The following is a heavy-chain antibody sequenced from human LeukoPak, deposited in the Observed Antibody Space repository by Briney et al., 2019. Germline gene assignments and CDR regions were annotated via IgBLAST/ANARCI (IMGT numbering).Heavy chain of an antibody. CDR2: ISSSGSTV. CDR1: GFTFSSYE. J-gene: IGHJ4*02. Sequence: GGSLRLSCAASGFTFSSYEMNWVRQAPGKGLEWVSYISSSGSTVYYADSVKGRFTISRDNTKNSLFLQMNSLRAEDTAVYYCARVGYSSGWYFSYFDYWGQGTLVTVSS. CDR3: ARVGYSSGWYFSYFDY. V-gene: IGHV3-48*03. D-gene: IGHD6-19*01.